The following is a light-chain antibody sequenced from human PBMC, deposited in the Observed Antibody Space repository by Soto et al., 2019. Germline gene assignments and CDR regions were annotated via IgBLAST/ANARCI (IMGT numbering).Light chain of an antibody. CDR3: SSYAGSSNSV. V-gene: IGLV2-8*01. Sequence: QSALTQPPSASGSPGQSVTISCTGTSSDVGGYNYVSWYQQHPGKAPKLMIYEVNKRPSEVPDRFSGSKSGNTASLTVSGLQAEDEADYYCSSYAGSSNSVFGTGTKLTVL. J-gene: IGLJ1*01. CDR2: EVN. CDR1: SSDVGGYNY.